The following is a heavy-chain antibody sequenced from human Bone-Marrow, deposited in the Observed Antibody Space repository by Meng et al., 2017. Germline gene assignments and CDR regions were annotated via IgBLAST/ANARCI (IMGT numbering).Heavy chain of an antibody. J-gene: IGHJ4*02. Sequence: VQLVGAGGGLVQPGGSLRLSCAASGFSFSSYAMSWVRHTPGKGLEWVAALSGGGFTTYYADSVKGRFTISRHNFKNTLYLQMNSLRAEDTALYYCAKYSYGLGDYFDYWGQGALVTVSS. D-gene: IGHD5-18*01. CDR1: GFSFSSYA. CDR2: LSGGGFTT. CDR3: AKYSYGLGDYFDY. V-gene: IGHV3-23*04.